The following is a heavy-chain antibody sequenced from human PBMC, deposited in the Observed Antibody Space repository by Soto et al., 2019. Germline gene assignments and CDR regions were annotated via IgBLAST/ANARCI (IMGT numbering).Heavy chain of an antibody. D-gene: IGHD5-12*01. CDR2: IYYSGST. CDR1: GGSISSGDYY. CDR3: ARSMRGVATIFWFDP. Sequence: SETLSLTCTVSGGSISSGDYYWSWIRQPRGKGLEWVGYIYYSGSTNYNPSLKSRVTISVDTSKNQFSLKLSSVTAADTAVYYCARSMRGVATIFWFDPWGQGTLVTVSS. J-gene: IGHJ5*02. V-gene: IGHV4-61*08.